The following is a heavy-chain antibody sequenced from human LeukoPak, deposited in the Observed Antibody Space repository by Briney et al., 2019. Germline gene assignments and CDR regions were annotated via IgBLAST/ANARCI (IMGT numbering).Heavy chain of an antibody. CDR1: GYTFTSYG. Sequence: GASVKVSCKASGYTFTSYGISWVRQAPGQGLEWMGWISGYNGNTNYAQKLQGRVTMTTDTSTSTAYMELSRLRSDDTAMYYCARDWQLVRNPEFDCWGQGTLVTVSS. CDR2: ISGYNGNT. V-gene: IGHV1-18*01. J-gene: IGHJ4*02. D-gene: IGHD6-6*01. CDR3: ARDWQLVRNPEFDC.